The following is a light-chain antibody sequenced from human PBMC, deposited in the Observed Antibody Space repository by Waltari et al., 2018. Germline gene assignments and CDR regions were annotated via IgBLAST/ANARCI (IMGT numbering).Light chain of an antibody. CDR1: QTVGLNY. J-gene: IGKJ2*01. Sequence: EIVLTQSPGTLSLSPGEEVTLSCRASQTVGLNYLAWYQQRPGQAPSLLIYGASSRATGIADMFSGSGSVTDFTLSISGVEPEDFAVYYCHHYGSSPFTFGQGTKLEI. CDR2: GAS. V-gene: IGKV3-20*01. CDR3: HHYGSSPFT.